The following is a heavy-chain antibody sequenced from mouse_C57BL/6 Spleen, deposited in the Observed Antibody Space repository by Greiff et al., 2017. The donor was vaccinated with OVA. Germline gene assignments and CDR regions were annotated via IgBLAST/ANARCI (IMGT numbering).Heavy chain of an antibody. CDR1: GFTFSSYA. CDR2: ISDGGSYT. J-gene: IGHJ2*01. Sequence: EVQVVESGGGLVKPGGSLKLSCAASGFTFSSYAMSWVRQTPEKRLEWVATISDGGSYTYYPDNVKGRFTISRDNAKNNLYLQMSHLETEDTAMYYCAGVSYYSKYFDYWGQGTPLTVSS. CDR3: AGVSYYSKYFDY. D-gene: IGHD2-5*01. V-gene: IGHV5-4*01.